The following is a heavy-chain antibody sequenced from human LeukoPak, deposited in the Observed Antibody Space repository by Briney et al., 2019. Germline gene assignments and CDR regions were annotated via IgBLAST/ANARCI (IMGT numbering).Heavy chain of an antibody. D-gene: IGHD3-16*01. V-gene: IGHV4-31*03. Sequence: SQTLSLTCTVSGASISSGGYYWGWVRRYPGTGLEWIGNIYYSGSTYYNPSLKSRVAISIDTSNHQFSLNLSSVTAADTAVYFCARDPGGYNWFDPWGQGILVTVSS. J-gene: IGHJ5*02. CDR1: GASISSGGYY. CDR3: ARDPGGYNWFDP. CDR2: IYYSGST.